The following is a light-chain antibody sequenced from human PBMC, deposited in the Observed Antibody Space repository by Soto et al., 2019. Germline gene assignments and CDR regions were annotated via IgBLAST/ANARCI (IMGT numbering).Light chain of an antibody. CDR2: DVS. CDR1: SSDVGGYNY. V-gene: IGLV2-11*01. Sequence: QSVLTQPRSVSGSPGQSVTISCTRTSSDVGGYNYVSWYQQHPGKAPKLMIYDVSKRPSGVPDRFSGSKSGNTASLTISGLQAEDEADYYCCSYAGSYTLGVFGTGTKVTVL. J-gene: IGLJ1*01. CDR3: CSYAGSYTLGV.